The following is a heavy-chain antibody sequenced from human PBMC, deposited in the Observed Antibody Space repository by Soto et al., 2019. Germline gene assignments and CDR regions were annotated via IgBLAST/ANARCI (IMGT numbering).Heavy chain of an antibody. D-gene: IGHD6-19*01. J-gene: IGHJ4*02. CDR2: ISAYNGNT. CDR1: GXXXTXXX. Sequence: QVQLVQSGAEVKKPGASVKVSCKASGXXXTXXXXXXXXXXXXXGLEWMGWISAYNGNTXXAQKLQGRXTMTXXTSXSTXYXXXXXXXXDXTAVYYCARDGGWQPDYWGQGTLVTVSS. V-gene: IGHV1-18*01. CDR3: ARDGGWQPDY.